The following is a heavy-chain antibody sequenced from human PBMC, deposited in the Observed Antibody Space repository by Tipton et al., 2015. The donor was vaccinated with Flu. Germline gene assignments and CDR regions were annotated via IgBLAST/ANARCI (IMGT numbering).Heavy chain of an antibody. J-gene: IGHJ2*01. CDR2: IYHSGTA. D-gene: IGHD1-26*01. CDR3: ARSGSYHHYYFDL. V-gene: IGHV4-39*07. Sequence: TLSLTCTVSGGSISSSRYYWGWIRQPPGKGLEWIGSIYHSGTAYYNPSLKSRVTISVDTSRNQFSLSLTSVTAADAAIYYCARSGSYHHYYFDLWGRGTLVSVSS. CDR1: GGSISSSRYY.